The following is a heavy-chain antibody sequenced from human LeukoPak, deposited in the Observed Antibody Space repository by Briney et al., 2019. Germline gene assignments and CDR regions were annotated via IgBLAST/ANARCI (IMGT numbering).Heavy chain of an antibody. D-gene: IGHD5-24*01. V-gene: IGHV5-51*01. CDR3: ARSVDGYNYYDAFDI. Sequence: GESLKISCKGSGYSFTSYWIGWVCQMPGKGLEWMGIIYPGDSDTRYSPSFQGQVTISADKSISTAYLQWSSLKASDTAMYYCARSVDGYNYYDAFDIWGQGTMVAVSS. J-gene: IGHJ3*02. CDR2: IYPGDSDT. CDR1: GYSFTSYW.